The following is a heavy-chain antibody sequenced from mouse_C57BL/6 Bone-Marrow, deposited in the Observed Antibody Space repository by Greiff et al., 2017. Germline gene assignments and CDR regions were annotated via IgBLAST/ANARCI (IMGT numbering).Heavy chain of an antibody. J-gene: IGHJ3*01. CDR2: IFPGSGST. Sequence: VQLKQSGPELVKPGASVKISCKASGYTFTDYYINWVKQRPGQGLEWIGWIFPGSGSTYYNEKFKGKATLTVDKSSSTAYMLLSSLTSEDSAVYFCARAPLYYYGFPFAYWGQGTLVTVSA. CDR1: GYTFTDYY. V-gene: IGHV1-75*01. CDR3: ARAPLYYYGFPFAY. D-gene: IGHD1-1*01.